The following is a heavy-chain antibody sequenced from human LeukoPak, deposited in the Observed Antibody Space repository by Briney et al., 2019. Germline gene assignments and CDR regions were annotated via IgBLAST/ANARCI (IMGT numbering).Heavy chain of an antibody. CDR2: ISAGNGNT. D-gene: IGHD4-17*01. Sequence: ASVKVSCKASGYTFTSYAIHWVRQAPGQRLEWMGWISAGNGNTKYSQNFQSRVTFISNTSATTAFMELSSLRSEDAAVYYCARMGRGDQDWYFDLWGRGTLITVSS. J-gene: IGHJ2*01. CDR1: GYTFTSYA. CDR3: ARMGRGDQDWYFDL. V-gene: IGHV1-3*01.